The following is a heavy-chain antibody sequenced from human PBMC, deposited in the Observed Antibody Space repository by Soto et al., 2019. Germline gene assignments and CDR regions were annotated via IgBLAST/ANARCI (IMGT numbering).Heavy chain of an antibody. CDR2: ISYDGSNK. J-gene: IGHJ4*02. Sequence: QVQLVESGGGVVQPGRSLRLSCAASGFTFRSYGMHWVRQAPDKGLEWVAVISYDGSNKYYADSVKGRFTISRDNSKNTLYLQMNSLRAEDTAVYYCAKDLPPYYYDSSGYYPRVGYFDYWGQGTLVTVSS. D-gene: IGHD3-22*01. CDR3: AKDLPPYYYDSSGYYPRVGYFDY. V-gene: IGHV3-30*18. CDR1: GFTFRSYG.